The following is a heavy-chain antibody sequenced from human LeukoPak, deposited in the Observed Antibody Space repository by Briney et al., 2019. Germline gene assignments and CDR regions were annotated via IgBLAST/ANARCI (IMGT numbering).Heavy chain of an antibody. Sequence: GGSLRLSCAASGFTVSSNYMSWARQAPGKGLEWVSIIYGGGSTYYADSVNGRFTISRHNSQNTLFLQMNSLRTEDTAVYYCARAYDSSGYWPEYFHHWGQGTLVTVSS. V-gene: IGHV3-53*04. CDR2: IYGGGST. CDR1: GFTVSSNY. D-gene: IGHD3-22*01. CDR3: ARAYDSSGYWPEYFHH. J-gene: IGHJ1*01.